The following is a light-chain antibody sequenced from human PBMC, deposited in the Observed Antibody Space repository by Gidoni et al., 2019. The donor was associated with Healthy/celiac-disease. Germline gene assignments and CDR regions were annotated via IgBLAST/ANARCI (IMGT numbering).Light chain of an antibody. J-gene: IGKJ4*01. V-gene: IGKV1-12*01. CDR1: QGISSW. CDR2: AAS. CDR3: QQANNFPRT. Sequence: DIQMTQSPAPLSVSVGDGATITCRASQGISSWLAWYQQKPGKAPKLLIYAASSWQSGVPSRFSGSGSGTEFTLTISSLQPEDFAAYYCQQANNFPRTFGEGTKVEIK.